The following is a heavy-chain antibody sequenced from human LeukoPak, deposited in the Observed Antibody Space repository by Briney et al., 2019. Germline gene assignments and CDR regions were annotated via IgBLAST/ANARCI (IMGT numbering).Heavy chain of an antibody. J-gene: IGHJ3*02. D-gene: IGHD3-3*01. CDR3: ARHLFGWPKRLLPKRQRAFDI. Sequence: AETLSLTCTVSGGSISSNSYYWGWIRQPPGKGLEWFGSISCSGSTYDNPSLKSRATICDNTYKYQYSLKLSFVTAADTAVYYCARHLFGWPKRLLPKRQRAFDIWGQGTMVTVSS. V-gene: IGHV4-39*01. CDR2: ISCSGST. CDR1: GGSISSNSYY.